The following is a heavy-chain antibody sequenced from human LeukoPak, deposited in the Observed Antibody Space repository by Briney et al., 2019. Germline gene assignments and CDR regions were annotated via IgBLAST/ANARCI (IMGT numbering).Heavy chain of an antibody. D-gene: IGHD3-3*01. J-gene: IGHJ5*02. CDR2: IYYSGST. Sequence: PGGSLRLSCAASGFTFSSYEMNWVRQAPGKGLEWIGYIYYSGSTYYNPSLKSRVTISVDTSKNQFSLKLSSVTAADTAVYYCARGTYYDFWSGNSNWFDPWGQGTLVTVSS. V-gene: IGHV4-59*06. CDR3: ARGTYYDFWSGNSNWFDP. CDR1: GFTFSSYE.